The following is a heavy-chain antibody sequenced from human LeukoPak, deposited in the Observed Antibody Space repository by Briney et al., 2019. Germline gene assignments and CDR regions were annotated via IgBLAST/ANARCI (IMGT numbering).Heavy chain of an antibody. J-gene: IGHJ6*02. Sequence: SETLSLTCAVYGGSFSGYYWSWIRQPPGKGLEWIGEINHSGSTNYNPSLKSRVTISVDTSKNQFSLKLSSETAADTAVYYCARASIAVAGTYYYGMDVWGQETTVTVSS. CDR3: ARASIAVAGTYYYGMDV. V-gene: IGHV4-34*01. CDR1: GGSFSGYY. CDR2: INHSGST. D-gene: IGHD6-19*01.